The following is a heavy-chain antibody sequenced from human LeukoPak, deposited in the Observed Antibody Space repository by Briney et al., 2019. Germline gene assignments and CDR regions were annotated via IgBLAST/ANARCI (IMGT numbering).Heavy chain of an antibody. Sequence: GGPLRLSCAASGFTFSSYAISWVRQAPGKGLEWVSAITGTGDSAYYAGSVKGRFTISRDNSKNTVFLQMSSLRVEDTAEYYCARYGRNAFHIWGQGTMVTVSS. J-gene: IGHJ3*02. CDR3: ARYGRNAFHI. CDR2: ITGTGDSA. V-gene: IGHV3-23*01. D-gene: IGHD4-17*01. CDR1: GFTFSSYA.